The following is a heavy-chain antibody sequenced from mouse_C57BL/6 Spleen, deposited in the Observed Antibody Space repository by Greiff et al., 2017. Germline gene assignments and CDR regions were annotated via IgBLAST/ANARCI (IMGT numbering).Heavy chain of an antibody. CDR3: ARRYSPLYFGV. CDR1: GYTFTSYW. D-gene: IGHD2-14*01. V-gene: IGHV1-59*01. CDR2: IDPSDSYT. J-gene: IGHJ1*03. Sequence: QVQLQQPGAELVRPGTSVKLSCKASGYTFTSYWMHWVKQRPGHGLEWIGVIDPSDSYTNYNQKFKGKATLTVDTSSRTAYMLLSSLTSEDSAVYDCARRYSPLYFGVWGTGTTVTVSS.